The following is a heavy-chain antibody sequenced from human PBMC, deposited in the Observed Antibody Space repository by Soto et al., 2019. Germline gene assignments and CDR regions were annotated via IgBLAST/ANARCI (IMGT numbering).Heavy chain of an antibody. CDR1: GGTFSSYS. CDR3: ARGGTSKPFDP. J-gene: IGHJ5*02. CDR2: ITPLYGTK. Sequence: QVQLVQSGPEVKEPGSSVKVSCKTSGGTFSSYSLNWVRQAPGQGLEWMGVITPLYGTKNYAQRFRGRVTFAADEYTSTVFMELTRATPDDTAAYFFARGGTSKPFDPWGQGTLVTVSS. D-gene: IGHD3-16*01. V-gene: IGHV1-69*12.